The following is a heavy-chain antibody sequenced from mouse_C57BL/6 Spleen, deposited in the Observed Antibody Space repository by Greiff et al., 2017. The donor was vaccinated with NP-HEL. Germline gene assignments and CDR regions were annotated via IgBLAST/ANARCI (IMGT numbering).Heavy chain of an antibody. CDR3: ARDGYGNYEGGAMDY. V-gene: IGHV5-4*01. CDR1: GFTFSSYA. J-gene: IGHJ4*01. D-gene: IGHD2-1*01. CDR2: ISDGGSYT. Sequence: EVQLVESGGGLVKPGGSLKLSCAASGFTFSSYAMSWVRQTPEKRLEWVATISDGGSYTYYPDNVKGRFTISRDNAKNNLYLQMSHLKSEDTAMYYCARDGYGNYEGGAMDYWGQGTSVTVSS.